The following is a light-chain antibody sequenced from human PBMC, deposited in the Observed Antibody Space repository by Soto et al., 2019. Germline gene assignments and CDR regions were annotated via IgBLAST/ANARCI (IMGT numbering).Light chain of an antibody. CDR2: DND. Sequence: QSVLTQPPSVSAAPGQNVTISCSGSTSNIGNNYVSWYQQLPGTAPKLLINDNDNRPPVIPDRFSGSKSGTAATLGITGRPTEDEADYCCGTGDTRLSVGVFGTGTKLTVL. CDR1: TSNIGNNY. J-gene: IGLJ1*01. V-gene: IGLV1-51*01. CDR3: GTGDTRLSVGV.